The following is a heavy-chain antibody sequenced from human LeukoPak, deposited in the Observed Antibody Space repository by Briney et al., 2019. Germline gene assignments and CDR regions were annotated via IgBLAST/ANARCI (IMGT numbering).Heavy chain of an antibody. D-gene: IGHD6-6*01. CDR2: ISGSGGST. J-gene: IGHJ4*02. CDR3: AKGDEYSSSSDPEYYFDY. V-gene: IGHV3-23*01. CDR1: GFSFSSYA. Sequence: GGSLRLSCAASGFSFSSYAMSWVRQAPGKGLEWVSAISGSGGSTYYADSVKGRFTISRDNSKNTLYLQMNSLRAEDTAVYYCAKGDEYSSSSDPEYYFDYWGQGTLVTVSS.